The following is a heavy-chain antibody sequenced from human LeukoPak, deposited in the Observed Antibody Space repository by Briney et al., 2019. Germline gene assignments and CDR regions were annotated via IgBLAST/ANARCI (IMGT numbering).Heavy chain of an antibody. CDR3: ARGVQGPLGDWFDP. CDR2: MNPNSGNT. V-gene: IGHV1-8*01. Sequence: ASVKVSCKASGYTFTSYDINWVRQATGQGLEWMGWMNPNSGNTDYAQKFQGRVTMTRNTSISTAYMELSSLRPEDTAVYYCARGVQGPLGDWFDPWGQGTLVTVSS. J-gene: IGHJ5*02. D-gene: IGHD1-1*01. CDR1: GYTFTSYD.